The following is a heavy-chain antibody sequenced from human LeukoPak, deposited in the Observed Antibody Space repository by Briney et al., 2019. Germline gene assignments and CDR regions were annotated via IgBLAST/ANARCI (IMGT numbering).Heavy chain of an antibody. D-gene: IGHD3-10*01. Sequence: PSETLSLTCAVSGYSISSGYYWGWIRQPPGKGLEWIGSIYHSGSTYYNPSLKSRVTISVDTSKNQFSLKLSSVTAADTAVYYCARHSRERCYGSGSYRGYDYWGQGTLVTVSS. CDR2: IYHSGST. CDR1: GYSISSGYY. CDR3: ARHSRERCYGSGSYRGYDY. J-gene: IGHJ4*02. V-gene: IGHV4-38-2*01.